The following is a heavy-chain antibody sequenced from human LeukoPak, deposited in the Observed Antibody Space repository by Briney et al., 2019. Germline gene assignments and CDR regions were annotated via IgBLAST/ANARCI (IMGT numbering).Heavy chain of an antibody. CDR1: GFTFSSYS. CDR2: ISSSSSYI. D-gene: IGHD5-18*01. V-gene: IGHV3-21*01. J-gene: IGHJ4*02. Sequence: GGSLRLSCAASGFTFSSYSMNWVRQAPGKGLEWVSSISSSSSYIYYADSVKGRFTISRDNAKNSLYLQMNRLRAEDTAVYYCARMGVDTAMVPPSPVLGYGGQGTLVTVSS. CDR3: ARMGVDTAMVPPSPVLGY.